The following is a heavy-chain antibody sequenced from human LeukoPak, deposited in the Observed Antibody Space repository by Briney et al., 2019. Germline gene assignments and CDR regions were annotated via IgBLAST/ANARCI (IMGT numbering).Heavy chain of an antibody. J-gene: IGHJ3*02. CDR2: ISAYNGNT. CDR3: ASFVGYCSSTSCLSRVDAFDI. V-gene: IGHV1-18*01. CDR1: GYTFTSYG. D-gene: IGHD2-2*01. Sequence: GASVKVSCKASGYTFTSYGISWVRQAPGQGLEWMGWISAYNGNTNYAQKLQGRVTMTTDTSTSTAYMELSSLRSEDTAVYYCASFVGYCSSTSCLSRVDAFDIWGQGTTVTVSS.